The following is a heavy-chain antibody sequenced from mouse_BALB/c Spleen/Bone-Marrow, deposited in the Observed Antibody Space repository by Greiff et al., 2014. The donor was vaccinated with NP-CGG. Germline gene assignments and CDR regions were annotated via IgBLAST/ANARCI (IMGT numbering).Heavy chain of an antibody. J-gene: IGHJ4*01. CDR3: ARNYYYGSSWSAMDY. V-gene: IGHV1-87*01. CDR1: GYTFTSYW. CDR2: IYPGDGDT. D-gene: IGHD1-1*01. Sequence: QVQLQQSGAELARPGAPVKLSCKASGYTFTSYWMQWVKQRPGQGLEWIGAIYPGDGDTRNTQKFKGKATLTADKSSSTAYMQLSSLASEDSAVYYCARNYYYGSSWSAMDYWGQGTSVTVSS.